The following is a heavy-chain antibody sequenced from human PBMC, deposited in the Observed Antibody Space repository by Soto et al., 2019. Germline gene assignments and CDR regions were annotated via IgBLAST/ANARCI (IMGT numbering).Heavy chain of an antibody. J-gene: IGHJ6*02. CDR3: VMVDNYVTPTPQDV. CDR2: ISPYTGNT. V-gene: IGHV1-18*01. Sequence: QVQLVQSGDEVKKPGASVKVSCKASGYIFVNYGIAWVRQAPRQGLEWMGWISPYTGNTHSASKVQGRLTMTTDTSPSTAYMDLGSLSSDDTAVYYCVMVDNYVTPTPQDVWGQGTTVTVSS. D-gene: IGHD3-16*01. CDR1: GYIFVNYG.